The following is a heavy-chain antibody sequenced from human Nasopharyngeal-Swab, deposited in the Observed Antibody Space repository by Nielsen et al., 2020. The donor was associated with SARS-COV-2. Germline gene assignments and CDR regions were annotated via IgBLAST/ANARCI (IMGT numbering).Heavy chain of an antibody. CDR2: INPSGGST. V-gene: IGHV1-46*01. CDR3: ARDGGNIAVADNNWFDP. Sequence: ASVKVSCKASGCTFTSYYMHWVRQAPGQGLEWMGIINPSGGSTSYAQKFQGRVTMTRDTSTSTVYMELSSLRSEDTAVYYCARDGGNIAVADNNWFDPWGQGTLVTVSS. J-gene: IGHJ5*02. CDR1: GCTFTSYY. D-gene: IGHD6-19*01.